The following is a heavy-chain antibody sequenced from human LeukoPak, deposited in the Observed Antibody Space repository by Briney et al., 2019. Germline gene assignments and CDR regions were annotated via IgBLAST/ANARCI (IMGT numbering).Heavy chain of an antibody. V-gene: IGHV4-39*01. CDR2: IYYSGST. J-gene: IGHJ3*02. CDR1: GGSISSSSYY. CDR3: ARQRYYDSSGYYPVGAFDI. D-gene: IGHD3-22*01. Sequence: SETLSLTCTVSGGSISSSSYYWGWIRQPPGKGLEWIGSIYYSGSTYYNPSLKSRVTISVDTSKNQFSLKLSSVTAADTAVYYCARQRYYDSSGYYPVGAFDIWGRGTMVTVSS.